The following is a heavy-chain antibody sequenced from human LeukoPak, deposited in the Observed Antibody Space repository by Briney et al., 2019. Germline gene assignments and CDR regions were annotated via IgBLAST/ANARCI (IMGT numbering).Heavy chain of an antibody. CDR1: GGSISSSSYY. V-gene: IGHV4-39*01. D-gene: IGHD3-16*01. J-gene: IGHJ4*02. Sequence: SETLSLTCTVSGGSISSSSYYWGWIRQPPGKGLEWIGSIYYSGSTYYNPSPKSRVTISVDTSKNQFSLKLSSVTAADTAVYYCAITYYDYVWGSYSWGYWGQGTLVTVSS. CDR3: AITYYDYVWGSYSWGY. CDR2: IYYSGST.